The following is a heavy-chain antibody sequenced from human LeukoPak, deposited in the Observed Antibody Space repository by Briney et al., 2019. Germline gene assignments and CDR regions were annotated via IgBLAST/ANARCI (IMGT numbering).Heavy chain of an antibody. CDR1: GGTFISYT. CDR2: IIPILGIA. J-gene: IGHJ4*02. D-gene: IGHD5-24*01. V-gene: IGHV1-69*02. CDR3: ASSPNQDGDSSYFDY. Sequence: SVKVSCKASGGTFISYTISWVRQAPGQGLEWMGRIIPILGIANYAQKFQGRVTITADKSTSTAYVELSSLRSEDTAVYYCASSPNQDGDSSYFDYWGQGTLVTVSS.